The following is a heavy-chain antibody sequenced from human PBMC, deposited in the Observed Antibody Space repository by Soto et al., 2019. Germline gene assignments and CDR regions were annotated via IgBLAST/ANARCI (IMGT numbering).Heavy chain of an antibody. J-gene: IGHJ4*02. V-gene: IGHV3-23*01. CDR3: ARVYSSLSSYDY. CDR2: IGGGGFDT. CDR1: GFTFNTYP. D-gene: IGHD5-18*01. Sequence: GGSLRLSCAASGFTFNTYPMSWVRQTPGKGLEWVSAIGGGGFDTYYADFVKGRFTISRDNSKSTLYLQTNSLRAEDTAIYYCARVYSSLSSYDYWGQGTLVTVSS.